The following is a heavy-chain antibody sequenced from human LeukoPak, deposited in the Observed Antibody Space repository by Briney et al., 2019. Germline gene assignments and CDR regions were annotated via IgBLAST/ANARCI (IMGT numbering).Heavy chain of an antibody. D-gene: IGHD5-18*01. CDR1: GYTFTGYY. CDR3: AKAGDVDTAMFMS. V-gene: IGHV1-2*02. Sequence: ASVKVSCKASGYTFTGYYMHWVRQAPGQGLEWMGWINPNSGGTNYAQKFQGRVTMTRDTSISTAYMELSRLRSDDTALYYCAKAGDVDTAMFMSWGQGTLVTVSS. CDR2: INPNSGGT. J-gene: IGHJ5*02.